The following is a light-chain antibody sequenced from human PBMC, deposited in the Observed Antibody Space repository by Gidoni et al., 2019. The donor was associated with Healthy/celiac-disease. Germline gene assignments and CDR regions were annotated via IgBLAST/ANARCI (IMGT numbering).Light chain of an antibody. CDR2: AAS. CDR1: QGISSY. V-gene: IGKV1-8*01. CDR3: QQYYCYPRT. J-gene: IGKJ1*01. Sequence: AIRMTQSPSSFSASTGDSVTITCRASQGISSYLAWYQQKPGKAPKLLIYAASPLQSGVPSRFCGSGSWTAFPLPISCLQSEDFATYYCQQYYCYPRTFGQGTKVEIK.